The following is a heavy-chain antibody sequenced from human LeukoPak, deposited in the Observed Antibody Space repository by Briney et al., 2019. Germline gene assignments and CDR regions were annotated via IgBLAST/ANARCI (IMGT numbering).Heavy chain of an antibody. CDR1: GFTFSNYW. J-gene: IGHJ4*02. V-gene: IGHV3-7*01. D-gene: IGHD7-27*01. Sequence: GGSLRLSCVASGFTFSNYWMSWVRQAPGKGLERVANTKQDGSEKYYVDSVKGRFTVSRDDAKNSLYLQMNSLRAEDTAVYYCARKGGPLGPPFDNWGQGTLVTVSS. CDR2: TKQDGSEK. CDR3: ARKGGPLGPPFDN.